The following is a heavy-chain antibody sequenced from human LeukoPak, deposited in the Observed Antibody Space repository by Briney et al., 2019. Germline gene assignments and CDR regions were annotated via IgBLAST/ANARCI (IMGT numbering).Heavy chain of an antibody. J-gene: IGHJ6*03. CDR2: IIPISGTA. V-gene: IGHV1-69*13. CDR1: GGTFSSYA. D-gene: IGHD5-12*01. CDR3: ASLEGGYETRYYYYMDV. Sequence: SVKVSCKASGGTFSSYAISWVRQAPGQGLEWMGGIIPISGTANYAQKFQGRVTITADESTSTAYMELSSLRSEDTAVYYCASLEGGYETRYYYYMDVWGKGTTVTVSS.